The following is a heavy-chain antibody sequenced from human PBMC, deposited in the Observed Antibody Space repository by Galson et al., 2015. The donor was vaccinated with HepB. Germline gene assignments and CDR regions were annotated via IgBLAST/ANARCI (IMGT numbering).Heavy chain of an antibody. CDR3: AAAPYYYDSSGYPYYYYGMDV. D-gene: IGHD3-22*01. CDR2: IVVGSGNT. Sequence: SVKVSCKAAVFNFTTPAVQWVRQALGEGLEWIGWIVVGSGNTNYAQNFQERVTITRDMSTSTAYMELSSLRSEDTAVYYCAAAPYYYDSSGYPYYYYGMDVWGQGTTVTVSS. CDR1: VFNFTTPA. V-gene: IGHV1-58*01. J-gene: IGHJ6*02.